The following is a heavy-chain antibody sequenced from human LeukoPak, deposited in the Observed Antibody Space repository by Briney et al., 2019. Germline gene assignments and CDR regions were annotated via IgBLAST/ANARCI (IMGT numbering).Heavy chain of an antibody. CDR2: INHSGST. CDR3: ATARAGAAFRWFDP. Sequence: SETLSLPCAVSGRSFSCYYWSWIRQPPGKGLEWIGEINHSGSTNYNPSLKSRVTISVDTSKNQFSLKLSSVTAADTAVYYCATARAGAAFRWFDPWGQGTLVTVSS. V-gene: IGHV4-34*01. CDR1: GRSFSCYY. J-gene: IGHJ5*02. D-gene: IGHD6-19*01.